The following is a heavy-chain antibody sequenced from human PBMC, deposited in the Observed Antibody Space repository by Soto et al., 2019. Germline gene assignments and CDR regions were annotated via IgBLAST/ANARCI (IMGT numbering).Heavy chain of an antibody. CDR1: GFTFSSYG. CDR3: AKGYCSSTSCPTYYYYYYMDV. CDR2: ISYDGSNK. V-gene: IGHV3-30*18. Sequence: QVQLVESGGGVVQPGRSLRLSCAASGFTFSSYGMHWVRQAPGKGLEWVAVISYDGSNKYYADSVKGRFTISRDNSKNTLYLQMNSLRAEDTAVYYCAKGYCSSTSCPTYYYYYYMDVWGKGTTVTVSS. D-gene: IGHD2-2*01. J-gene: IGHJ6*03.